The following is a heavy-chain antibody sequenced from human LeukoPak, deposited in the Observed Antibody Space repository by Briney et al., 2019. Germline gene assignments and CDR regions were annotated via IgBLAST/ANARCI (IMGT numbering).Heavy chain of an antibody. CDR2: ISAYNGNT. CDR1: AYTFTSYG. V-gene: IGHV1-18*01. D-gene: IGHD3-10*01. Sequence: RASVKVSCKASAYTFTSYGISWVRQAPGQGLEWMGWISAYNGNTNYAQKFQGRVTMTTDTSTSTAYMELRSLRSDDTAVYYCARFRAGVGEPYSDYWGQGTLVTVSS. CDR3: ARFRAGVGEPYSDY. J-gene: IGHJ4*02.